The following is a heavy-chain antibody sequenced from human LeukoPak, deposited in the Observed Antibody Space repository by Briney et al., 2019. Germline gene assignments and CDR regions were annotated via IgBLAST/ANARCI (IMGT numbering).Heavy chain of an antibody. D-gene: IGHD4-23*01. J-gene: IGHJ6*01. Sequence: PGRSLRLSCAASGFTFSSYAMHWVRQAPGKGLEWVAVISYDGSNKYYADSVRGRFTISRDNSKNTLYLQMNSLRAEDTAVYYCARNSNYYGMDVGGQGTTVTVSS. CDR2: ISYDGSNK. CDR1: GFTFSSYA. V-gene: IGHV3-30-3*01. CDR3: ARNSNYYGMDV.